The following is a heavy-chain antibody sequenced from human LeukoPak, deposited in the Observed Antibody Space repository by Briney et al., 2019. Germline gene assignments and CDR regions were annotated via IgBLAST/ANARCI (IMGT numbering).Heavy chain of an antibody. CDR1: GFTFDDYA. CDR3: ARSISSGWGPDAFDI. CDR2: IYSDGSNK. Sequence: PGRSLRLSCAASGFTFDDYAMHWVRQAPGKGLEWVAVIYSDGSNKYYADSVKGRFTISRDNSKNTLYLQMNSLRAEDTAVYYCARSISSGWGPDAFDIWGQGTMVSVSS. J-gene: IGHJ3*02. V-gene: IGHV3-33*08. D-gene: IGHD6-19*01.